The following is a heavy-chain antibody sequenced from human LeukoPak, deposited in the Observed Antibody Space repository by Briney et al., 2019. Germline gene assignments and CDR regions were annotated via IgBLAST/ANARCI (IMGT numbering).Heavy chain of an antibody. CDR1: GYTFTSYY. V-gene: IGHV1-46*01. CDR2: INPSGGST. J-gene: IGHJ4*02. Sequence: ASVKVSCKASGYTFTSYYMHWARQAPGQGLEWMGIINPSGGSTSYAQKFQGRVTMTRDMSTSTVYMELSSLRSEDTAVYYCARGWKYYDSSGYLNFDYWGQGTPVTVSS. D-gene: IGHD3-22*01. CDR3: ARGWKYYDSSGYLNFDY.